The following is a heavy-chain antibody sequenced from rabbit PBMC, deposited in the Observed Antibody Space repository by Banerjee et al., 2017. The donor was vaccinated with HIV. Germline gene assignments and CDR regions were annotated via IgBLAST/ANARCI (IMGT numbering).Heavy chain of an antibody. CDR1: GIDFSSYYY. CDR3: ASDNGSSGWGL. J-gene: IGHJ4*01. Sequence: QQQLEESGGGLVKPGGTLTLTCKASGIDFSSYYYMCWVRQAPGKGLELIACIYSGDGSTYYASWMNGRFTISRSTSLNTVDLKMTSLTAADTATYFCASDNGSSGWGLWGQGTLVTVS. D-gene: IGHD4-1*01. V-gene: IGHV1S43*01. CDR2: IYSGDGST.